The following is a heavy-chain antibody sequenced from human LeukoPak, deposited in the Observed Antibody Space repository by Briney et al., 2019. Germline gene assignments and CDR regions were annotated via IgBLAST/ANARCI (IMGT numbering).Heavy chain of an antibody. CDR1: GFTFSSYG. J-gene: IGHJ5*02. D-gene: IGHD2-2*01. V-gene: IGHV3-30*18. CDR2: ISYDGSNK. Sequence: GGSLRLSCAASGFTFSSYGMHWVRQAPGKGLEWVAVISYDGSNKYYADSVKRRFTISRDNSKNTLYLQMNSLRAEDTAVYYCAKDYVSYCSSTSCYNWFDPWGQGTLVTVSS. CDR3: AKDYVSYCSSTSCYNWFDP.